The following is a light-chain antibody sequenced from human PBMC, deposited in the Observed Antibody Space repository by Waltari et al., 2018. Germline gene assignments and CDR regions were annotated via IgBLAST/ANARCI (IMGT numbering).Light chain of an antibody. CDR1: SSDVGDYNY. CDR2: DVS. CDR3: SSYIGSSTLEL. Sequence: QSALTQPASVSGSPGQSITISCTGTSSDVGDYNYVSSYQQHPGKTPKPMIYDVSNRPSGVSNRFSGSKSGNTASLTISGLQAEDEADYYCSSYIGSSTLELFGGGTSLTVL. J-gene: IGLJ2*01. V-gene: IGLV2-14*03.